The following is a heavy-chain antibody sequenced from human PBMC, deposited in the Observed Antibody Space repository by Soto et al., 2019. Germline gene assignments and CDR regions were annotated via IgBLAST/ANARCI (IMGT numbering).Heavy chain of an antibody. Sequence: GRRIGSRSKSWGWTYHHTRKGLEWIGYIYYSGSTYYNPSLKSRVTISVDTSKNQFSLKLSSVTAADTAVYYCSKAERDGYNFGIWFAPLGHRTLVTV. CDR1: GRRIGSRSKS. J-gene: IGHJ5*02. CDR2: IYYSGST. V-gene: IGHV4-30-4*06. D-gene: IGHD5-12*01. CDR3: SKAERDGYNFGIWFAP.